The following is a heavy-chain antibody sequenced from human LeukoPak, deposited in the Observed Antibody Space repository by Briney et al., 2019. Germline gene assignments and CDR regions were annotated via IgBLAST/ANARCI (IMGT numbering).Heavy chain of an antibody. CDR3: AKDTVVTGPQDNYYYYGMDV. J-gene: IGHJ6*02. CDR1: GFTFSSYS. V-gene: IGHV3-23*01. D-gene: IGHD4-23*01. CDR2: ISGSGGST. Sequence: GGSLRLSCAASGFTFSSYSMNWVRQAPGKGLEWVSAISGSGGSTYYADSVKGRFTISRDNSKNTLYLQMNSLRAEDTAVYYCAKDTVVTGPQDNYYYYGMDVWGQGTTVTVSS.